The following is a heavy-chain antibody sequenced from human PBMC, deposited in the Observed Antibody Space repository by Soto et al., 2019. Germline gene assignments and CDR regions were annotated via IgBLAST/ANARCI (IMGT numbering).Heavy chain of an antibody. V-gene: IGHV1-69*13. CDR2: IIPIFGTA. Sequence: GASVKVSCKASGGTFSSYAISWVRQAPGQGLEWMGGIIPIFGTANYAQKFQGRVTITADESTSTAYMELRSLRSEDTAVYYCARGVGSRLYYYGMDVWGQGTTVTVSS. CDR1: GGTFSSYA. J-gene: IGHJ6*02. CDR3: ARGVGSRLYYYGMDV. D-gene: IGHD1-26*01.